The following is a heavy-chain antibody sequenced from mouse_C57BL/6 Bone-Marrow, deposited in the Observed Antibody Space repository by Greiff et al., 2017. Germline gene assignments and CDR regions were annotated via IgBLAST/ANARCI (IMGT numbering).Heavy chain of an antibody. CDR1: GFNFKNSY. CDR2: IDPANGNT. CDR3: ASGVRRPPFAY. V-gene: IGHV14-3*01. D-gene: IGHD2-14*01. J-gene: IGHJ3*01. Sequence: VQLKESVAELVRPGASVKLSCTASGFNFKNSYMHWVKQRPEQGLEWIGRIDPANGNTNYATKFQGKATITADTSSNTAYLQLSSLTSEDNAIYYCASGVRRPPFAYWGQGTLVTVSA.